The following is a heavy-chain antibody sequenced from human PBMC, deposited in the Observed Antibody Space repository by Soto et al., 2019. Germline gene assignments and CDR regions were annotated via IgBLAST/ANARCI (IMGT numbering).Heavy chain of an antibody. CDR3: ARDRCSGGSCQPSWFAS. V-gene: IGHV4-59*01. D-gene: IGHD2-15*01. Sequence: PSETLSLTCTVSGGSISSYYWSWIRQPPGKGLEWIGYIYYSGSTNYNPSLKSRVTISVDTSKNQFSLKLSSVTAADTAVYYCARDRCSGGSCQPSWFASWGQGSLVTVSS. J-gene: IGHJ5*01. CDR1: GGSISSYY. CDR2: IYYSGST.